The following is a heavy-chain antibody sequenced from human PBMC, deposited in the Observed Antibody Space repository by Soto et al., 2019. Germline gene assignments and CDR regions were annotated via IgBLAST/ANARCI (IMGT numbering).Heavy chain of an antibody. V-gene: IGHV1-3*04. J-gene: IGHJ5*02. CDR1: GYIFTTSA. CDR2: INTGNGNT. Sequence: QIQLVQSGAEVKKPGASVRVSCMTSGYIFTTSAMHWVRLAPGQRLEWLGWINTGNGNTQYSQNFQGRVTITRDTSAKTAYRELSSLRAEDTAVYSCARDRATGFGSVVRRNWLDPWGQGTLVTVSS. CDR3: ARDRATGFGSVVRRNWLDP. D-gene: IGHD2-15*01.